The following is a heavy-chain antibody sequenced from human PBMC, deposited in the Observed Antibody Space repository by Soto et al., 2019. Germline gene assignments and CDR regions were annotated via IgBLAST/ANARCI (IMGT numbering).Heavy chain of an antibody. Sequence: GGSVKVCCKASGGTFSSYAISLVRQAPGQGLEWMGGIIPIFGTANYAQKFQGRVTITADESTSTAYMELSSLRSEDTAVYYCARAGPKRGNIVVVPAYYFDYWGQGTLVTVSS. CDR2: IIPIFGTA. D-gene: IGHD2-2*01. CDR1: GGTFSSYA. CDR3: ARAGPKRGNIVVVPAYYFDY. J-gene: IGHJ4*02. V-gene: IGHV1-69*13.